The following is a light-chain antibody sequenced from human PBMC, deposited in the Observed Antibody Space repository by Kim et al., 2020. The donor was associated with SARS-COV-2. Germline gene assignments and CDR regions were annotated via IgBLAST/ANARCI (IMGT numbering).Light chain of an antibody. CDR2: NAS. V-gene: IGKV3-11*01. CDR3: QQRRSWPRT. CDR1: ETISDY. Sequence: EIVLTQSPATMSLSPGERATLSCRASETISDYLAWYQQKPGQAPRLLIYNASNMATGIPVRFSGSGSGTDFTLSISGLEPEDFAVYYCQQRRSWPRTFGQGTKLEI. J-gene: IGKJ2*01.